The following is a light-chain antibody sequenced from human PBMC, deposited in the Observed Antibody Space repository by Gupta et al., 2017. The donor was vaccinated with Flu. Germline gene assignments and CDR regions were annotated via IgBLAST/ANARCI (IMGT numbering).Light chain of an antibody. J-gene: IGLJ3*02. V-gene: IGLV2-14*01. CDR1: SSDVGGHNY. CDR3: SSYTSSNTWV. Sequence: QSALPQPASVSGSPGQSITISCPGTSSDVGGHNYVSWYQHHPGKAPKLMIYEVSNRPSGFSNRFSGSKSGNTASLTIFGLQAEDESNYYCSSYTSSNTWVFGGGTTVTVL. CDR2: EVS.